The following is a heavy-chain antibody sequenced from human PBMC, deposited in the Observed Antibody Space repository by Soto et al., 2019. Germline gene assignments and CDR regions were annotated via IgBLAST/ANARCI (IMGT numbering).Heavy chain of an antibody. D-gene: IGHD6-19*01. V-gene: IGHV3-48*02. J-gene: IGHJ3*01. CDR2: IRHTTSAT. CDR3: ARDRGSSGMFELDV. CDR1: QFPFDVYS. Sequence: PGGSLRLSCVASQFPFDVYSMHWVRQAPGKGLEWVSYIRHTTSATFYADAVKGRFTISRDNRKNSLFLQMNSLRDDDTGVYSCARDRGSSGMFELDVWGPGTLVTVSS.